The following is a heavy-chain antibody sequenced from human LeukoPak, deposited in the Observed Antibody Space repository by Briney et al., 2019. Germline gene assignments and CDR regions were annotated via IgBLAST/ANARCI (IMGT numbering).Heavy chain of an antibody. V-gene: IGHV1-2*02. J-gene: IGHJ5*02. CDR3: ARDASRMVRGVIIGDWFDP. D-gene: IGHD3-10*01. CDR2: INPNSGGT. CDR1: GYTFTGYY. Sequence: ASVKVSCKASGYTFTGYYMHWVRQAPGQGLEWMGWINPNSGGTNYAQKFQGRVTMTRDTSISTAYMELSRLRSDDPAVYYCARDASRMVRGVIIGDWFDPWGQGTLVTVSS.